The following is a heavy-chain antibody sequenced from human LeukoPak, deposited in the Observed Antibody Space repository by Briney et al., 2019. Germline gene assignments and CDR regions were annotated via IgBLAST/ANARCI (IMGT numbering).Heavy chain of an antibody. Sequence: PSETLSLTCTVSGGSISSHYWSWIRQPPGKGLEWIGYISYNGSPDYNPSFKSRVTMSVDTSQGQFSLRLSSVTAADTAVYYCARFRGTSSWHQEVFDYWGQGAPVTVSS. J-gene: IGHJ4*02. CDR1: GGSISSHY. D-gene: IGHD2-15*01. V-gene: IGHV4-59*08. CDR2: ISYNGSP. CDR3: ARFRGTSSWHQEVFDY.